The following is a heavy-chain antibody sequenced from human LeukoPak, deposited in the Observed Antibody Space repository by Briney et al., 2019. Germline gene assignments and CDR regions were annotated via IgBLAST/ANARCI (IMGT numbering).Heavy chain of an antibody. V-gene: IGHV4-31*03. CDR3: ARDRWLVPGGMDV. Sequence: SQTLSLACTVSGGSISSGGYYWSWIPQHPGKGLEWIGYIYYSGSTYYNPSLKSRVTISVDTSKNQFSLKLSSETAADTAVYYCARDRWLVPGGMDVWGQGTTVTVSS. D-gene: IGHD6-19*01. CDR1: GGSISSGGYY. J-gene: IGHJ6*02. CDR2: IYYSGST.